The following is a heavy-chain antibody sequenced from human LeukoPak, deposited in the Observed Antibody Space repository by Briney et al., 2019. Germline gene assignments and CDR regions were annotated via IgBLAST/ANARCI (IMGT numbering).Heavy chain of an antibody. CDR1: GGSISSSSYY. V-gene: IGHV4-39*07. Sequence: SETLSLTCTVSGGSISSSSYYWGWIRQPPGKGLEWIGSIYYSGSTYYNPSLKSRVTISVDTSKNQFSLKLSSVTAADTAVYYCASGRGSSWLFDYWGQGTLVTVSS. CDR2: IYYSGST. CDR3: ASGRGSSWLFDY. D-gene: IGHD6-13*01. J-gene: IGHJ4*02.